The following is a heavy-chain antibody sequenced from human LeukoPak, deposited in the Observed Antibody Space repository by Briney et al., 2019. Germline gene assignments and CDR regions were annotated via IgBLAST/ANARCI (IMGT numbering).Heavy chain of an antibody. D-gene: IGHD4-17*01. Sequence: SSETLSLTCAVSGGSFSGYYWTWIRQPPGKGLEWIGEINHSGNANYNPSLKSRVTISLDMSENHFSLKLTSVTAADTAVYYCARGQGTVTTHWGQGTLVTVSS. CDR3: ARGQGTVTTH. J-gene: IGHJ4*02. CDR1: GGSFSGYY. CDR2: INHSGNA. V-gene: IGHV4-34*01.